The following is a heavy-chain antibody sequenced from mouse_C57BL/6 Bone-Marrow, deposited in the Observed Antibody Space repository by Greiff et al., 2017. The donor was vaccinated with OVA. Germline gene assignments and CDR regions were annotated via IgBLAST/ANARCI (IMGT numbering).Heavy chain of an antibody. D-gene: IGHD2-4*01. CDR2: ISSGGSYT. CDR3: ARHGGLRHGYFDV. V-gene: IGHV5-6*01. J-gene: IGHJ1*03. Sequence: EVKLVESGGDLVKPGGSLKLSCAASGFTFSSYGMSWVRQTPDKRLEWVATISSGGSYTYYPDSVKGRFTISRDNAKNTLYLQMSSLKSEDTAMYYCARHGGLRHGYFDVWGTGTTVTVAS. CDR1: GFTFSSYG.